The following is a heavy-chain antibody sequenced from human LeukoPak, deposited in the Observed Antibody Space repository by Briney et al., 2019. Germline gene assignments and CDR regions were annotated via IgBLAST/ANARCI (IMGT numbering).Heavy chain of an antibody. CDR1: GFTFSSYS. D-gene: IGHD3-10*01. Sequence: GGSLRLSCAASGFTFSSYSMNWVRQAPGKGLEWVSSISSSSSYIYYADSVKGRFTISRDNSKNTLYLQMNSLRAEDTAVYYCAKDAYYYGSGRSYWGQGTLVPVSS. CDR2: ISSSSSYI. J-gene: IGHJ4*02. CDR3: AKDAYYYGSGRSY. V-gene: IGHV3-21*04.